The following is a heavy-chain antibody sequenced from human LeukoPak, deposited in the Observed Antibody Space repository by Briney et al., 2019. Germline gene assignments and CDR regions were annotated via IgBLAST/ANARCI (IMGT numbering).Heavy chain of an antibody. CDR1: GGSISSGDYY. Sequence: KASETLSLTCTVSGGSISSGDYYWSWIRQPPGKGLEWIGYIYYSGSTYYNPSLKSRVTISVDTSKNQFSLKLSSVTAADTAVYYCARVGQLLEYYDGAETNWFDPWGQGTLVTVSS. V-gene: IGHV4-30-4*01. J-gene: IGHJ5*02. CDR2: IYYSGST. CDR3: ARVGQLLEYYDGAETNWFDP. D-gene: IGHD3-22*01.